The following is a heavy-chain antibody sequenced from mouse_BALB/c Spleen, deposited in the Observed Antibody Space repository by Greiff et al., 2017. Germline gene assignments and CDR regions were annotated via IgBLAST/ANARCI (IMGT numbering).Heavy chain of an antibody. D-gene: IGHD2-10*02. CDR2: ISSGGSYT. CDR3: ARQEYGSPYYGMDY. J-gene: IGHJ4*01. Sequence: DVMLVESGGGLVKPGGSLKLSCAASGFTFSSYSMSWVRQTPEKRLEWVATISSGGSYTYYPDSVKGRFTISRDNAKNTLYLQMSSLRSEDTAMYYCARQEYGSPYYGMDYWGQGTSVTVAA. CDR1: GFTFSSYS. V-gene: IGHV5-9-3*01.